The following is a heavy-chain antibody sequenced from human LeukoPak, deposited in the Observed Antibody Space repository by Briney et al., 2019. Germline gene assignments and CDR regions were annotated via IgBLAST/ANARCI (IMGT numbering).Heavy chain of an antibody. CDR3: AKVGVTLFRGGSYYFDY. Sequence: GGSPRLSCAASGFTFSSYAMSWVRQAPGKGLEWVSAISSSGGSTYYADSVKGRFTISRDNSKNTLSLQMNSLRADDTAIYYCAKVGVTLFRGGSYYFDYWGQGTLVTVSS. D-gene: IGHD2/OR15-2a*01. J-gene: IGHJ4*02. V-gene: IGHV3-23*01. CDR1: GFTFSSYA. CDR2: ISSSGGST.